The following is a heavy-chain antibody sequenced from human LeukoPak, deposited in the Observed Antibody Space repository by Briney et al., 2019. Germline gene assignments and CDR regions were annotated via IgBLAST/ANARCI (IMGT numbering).Heavy chain of an antibody. CDR3: ASRAYYDSSGLDY. V-gene: IGHV4-34*01. D-gene: IGHD3-22*01. J-gene: IGHJ4*02. Sequence: PSETLSLTCAVYGGSFSAYYWSWIRQPPGKGLEWIGEINHSGSTNFNPSLKSRVTISVDTSKNQFSLKLSSVTAADTAVYYCASRAYYDSSGLDYWGQGILVTVSS. CDR1: GGSFSAYY. CDR2: INHSGST.